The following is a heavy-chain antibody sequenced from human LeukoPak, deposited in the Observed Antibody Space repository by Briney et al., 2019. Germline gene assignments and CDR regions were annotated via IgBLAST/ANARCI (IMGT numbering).Heavy chain of an antibody. CDR3: ARVKIVATMGGYMDV. CDR2: INPSGGST. V-gene: IGHV1-46*01. CDR1: GYTFTSYY. J-gene: IGHJ6*03. Sequence: ASVKVSCKASGYTFTSYYMHWVRQAPGQGLEWMGIINPSGGSTSYAQKFQGRVTMTRDMSTSTVYMELSSLRSEDTAVYYCARVKIVATMGGYMDVWGKGTTVTVSS. D-gene: IGHD5-12*01.